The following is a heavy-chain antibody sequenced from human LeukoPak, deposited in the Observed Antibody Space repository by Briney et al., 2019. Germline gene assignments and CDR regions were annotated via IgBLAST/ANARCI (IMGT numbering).Heavy chain of an antibody. J-gene: IGHJ4*02. D-gene: IGHD3-22*01. CDR3: AKVWYYYDTRALDY. Sequence: PGGSLRLSCAASGFTFSSYAMSWVRQAPGKGLEWVSAISGSGGSTYYADSVKGRSTISRDNSKNTLYLQMNSLRAEDTAVYYCAKVWYYYDTRALDYWGQGTLVTVSS. CDR2: ISGSGGST. V-gene: IGHV3-23*01. CDR1: GFTFSSYA.